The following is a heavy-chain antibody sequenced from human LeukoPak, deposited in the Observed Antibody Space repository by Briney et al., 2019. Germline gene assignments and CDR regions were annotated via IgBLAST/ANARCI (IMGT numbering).Heavy chain of an antibody. Sequence: GESLKISFKGSGYSFTSYWIGWVRQMPGKGLEGLGIIYPGDSDTKYSPSFQGQGTISADKSISTAYLQWSSLKASDTAMYYCARTDSSGYYYDAWYFFDYWGQGTLVTVSS. CDR2: IYPGDSDT. CDR3: ARTDSSGYYYDAWYFFDY. V-gene: IGHV5-51*01. D-gene: IGHD3-22*01. CDR1: GYSFTSYW. J-gene: IGHJ4*02.